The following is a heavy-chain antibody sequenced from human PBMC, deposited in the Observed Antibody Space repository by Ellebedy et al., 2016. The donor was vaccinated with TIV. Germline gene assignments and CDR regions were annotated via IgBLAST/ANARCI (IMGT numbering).Heavy chain of an antibody. CDR3: ARLGGNYCGGDCGL. CDR1: GGSFSGYL. J-gene: IGHJ4*02. V-gene: IGHV4-34*01. D-gene: IGHD2-21*02. CDR2: IDQSGIT. Sequence: SETLSLXXAVYGGSFSGYLWSWIRQPPGKGLEWLGEIDQSGITRYKPSLRSRVTVSVDTSKNQFSLKLTSVTAANTAVYYCARLGGNYCGGDCGLWGQGTLVAVSS.